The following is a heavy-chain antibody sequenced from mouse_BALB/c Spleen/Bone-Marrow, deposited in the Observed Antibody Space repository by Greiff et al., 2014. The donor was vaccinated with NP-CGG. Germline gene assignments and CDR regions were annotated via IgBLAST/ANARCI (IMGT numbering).Heavy chain of an antibody. V-gene: IGHV7-3*02. CDR1: GFTFTDYY. CDR2: IRNKANGYTT. Sequence: EVQLQESGGGLVQPGGSLRLSCATSGFTFTDYYMSWVRQPPGKALEWLGFIRNKANGYTTEHSASVKGRFTISRDNSQSILYLQMNTLRAEDSATYYCARDRNYGSSWYFDVWGAGTTVTVSS. J-gene: IGHJ1*01. D-gene: IGHD1-1*01. CDR3: ARDRNYGSSWYFDV.